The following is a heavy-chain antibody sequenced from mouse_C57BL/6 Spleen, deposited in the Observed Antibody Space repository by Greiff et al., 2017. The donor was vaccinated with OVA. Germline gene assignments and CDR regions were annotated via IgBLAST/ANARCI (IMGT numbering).Heavy chain of an antibody. V-gene: IGHV5-9*01. Sequence: EVKLMESGGGLVKPGGSLKLSCAASGFTFSSYTMSWVRQTPEKRLEWVATISGGGGNTYYPDSVKGRFTISRDNAKNTLYLQMSSLRSEDTALYYCARPHGFLFDYWGQGTTLTVSS. J-gene: IGHJ2*01. CDR2: ISGGGGNT. CDR3: ARPHGFLFDY. CDR1: GFTFSSYT. D-gene: IGHD2-2*01.